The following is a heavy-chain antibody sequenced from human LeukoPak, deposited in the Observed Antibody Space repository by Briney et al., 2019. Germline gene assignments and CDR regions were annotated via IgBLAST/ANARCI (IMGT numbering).Heavy chain of an antibody. CDR1: GFTFSSYA. CDR2: ISGGGGST. V-gene: IGHV3-23*01. Sequence: GGSLRLSCAASGFTFSSYAMSWVRQAPGKGLEWVSAISGGGGSTYYADSVKGRFTISRDNSKNTLYLQMNSLRAEDTAVYYCAKGNYYDFWSGLTPKVPYYYYMDVWGKGTTVTVSS. D-gene: IGHD3-3*01. CDR3: AKGNYYDFWSGLTPKVPYYYYMDV. J-gene: IGHJ6*03.